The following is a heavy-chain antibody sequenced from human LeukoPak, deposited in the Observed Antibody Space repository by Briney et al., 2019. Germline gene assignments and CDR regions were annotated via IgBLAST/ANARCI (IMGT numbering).Heavy chain of an antibody. D-gene: IGHD4-11*01. CDR2: IYHSGST. CDR3: ASLPSNTVTHDY. Sequence: KPSETLSLTCAVSGYSISSSYHWGWIRQPPGKGLEWIGTIYHSGSTHYNPSLKSRVTLSVDTSKNQYSLKLRSVTAADTAVYYCASLPSNTVTHDYWGQGTLVTVSS. V-gene: IGHV4-38-2*01. J-gene: IGHJ4*02. CDR1: GYSISSSYH.